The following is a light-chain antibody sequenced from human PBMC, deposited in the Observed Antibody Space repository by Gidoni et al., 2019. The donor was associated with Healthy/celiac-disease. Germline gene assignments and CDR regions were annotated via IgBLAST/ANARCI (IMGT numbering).Light chain of an antibody. J-gene: IGKJ1*01. CDR3: QQYNSYSGT. CDR1: QSISSW. CDR2: DAS. V-gene: IGKV1-5*01. Sequence: EIQMTQSPSTLSASVGDRVTIPCRASQSISSWLAWYQQKPGKAPKLLIYDASSLESGVPSRFSGSGSGTEFTLTISSLQPDDFATYYCQQYNSYSGTFGQGTKVEIK.